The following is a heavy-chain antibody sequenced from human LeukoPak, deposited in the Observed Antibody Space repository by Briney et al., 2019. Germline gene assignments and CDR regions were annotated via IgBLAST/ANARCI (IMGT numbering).Heavy chain of an antibody. D-gene: IGHD3-10*01. V-gene: IGHV1-2*02. CDR1: GYTFSGYY. J-gene: IGHJ6*03. Sequence: ASVKVSCKASGYTFSGYYMHWVRQAPGQGLEWMGWINPKSGGTNYAQKLQGRVTMTTDTSTSTAYMELRSLRSDDTAVYYCARRAMVRGGYYYYYMDVWGKGTTVTISS. CDR3: ARRAMVRGGYYYYYMDV. CDR2: INPKSGGT.